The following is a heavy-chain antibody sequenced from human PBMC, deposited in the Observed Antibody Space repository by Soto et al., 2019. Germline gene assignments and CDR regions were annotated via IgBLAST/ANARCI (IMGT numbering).Heavy chain of an antibody. CDR3: ARDYRAVVVPAAIRPRGVDYYYYGMDV. CDR1: GGSISSGGYY. CDR2: IYYSGST. D-gene: IGHD2-2*02. Sequence: PSETLSLTCTVSGGSISSGGYYWSWIRQHPGKGLEWIGYIYYSGSTYYNPSLKSRVTISVDTSKNQFSLKLSSVTAADTAVYYCARDYRAVVVPAAIRPRGVDYYYYGMDVWGQGTTVTVSS. V-gene: IGHV4-31*03. J-gene: IGHJ6*02.